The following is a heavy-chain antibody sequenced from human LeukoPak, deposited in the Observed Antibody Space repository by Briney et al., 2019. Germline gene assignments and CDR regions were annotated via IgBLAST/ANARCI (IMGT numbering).Heavy chain of an antibody. CDR2: IYHSGST. V-gene: IGHV4-38-2*02. Sequence: KPSETLSLTCTVSGYSISSGYYWGWIRQPPGKGLEWIGSIYHSGSTYYNPPLKSRVTISVDTSKNQFSLKLSSVTAADTAVYYCASIARTGDYGGKVSYYYYYMDVWGKGTTVTVSS. D-gene: IGHD4-23*01. CDR3: ASIARTGDYGGKVSYYYYYMDV. J-gene: IGHJ6*03. CDR1: GYSISSGYY.